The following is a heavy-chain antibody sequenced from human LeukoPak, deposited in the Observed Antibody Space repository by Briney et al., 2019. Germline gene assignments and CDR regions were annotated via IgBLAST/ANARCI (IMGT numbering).Heavy chain of an antibody. Sequence: IPSETLSLTCAVYGGSFSGYYWSWIRQPPGKGLEWIGEINHSGSTNYNPSLKSRVTISVDTSKNQFSLKLSSVTAADTAVYYCARGYGDYGLIDYWGQGTLVTVSS. CDR2: INHSGST. D-gene: IGHD4-17*01. CDR1: GGSFSGYY. CDR3: ARGYGDYGLIDY. J-gene: IGHJ4*02. V-gene: IGHV4-34*01.